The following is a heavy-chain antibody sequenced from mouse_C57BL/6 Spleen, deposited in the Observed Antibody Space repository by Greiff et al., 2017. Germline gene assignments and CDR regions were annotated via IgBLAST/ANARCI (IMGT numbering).Heavy chain of an antibody. J-gene: IGHJ2*01. V-gene: IGHV1-81*01. CDR3: ARFLFITTVVANFDY. CDR2: IYPRSGNT. CDR1: GYTFTSYG. Sequence: QVQLQQSGAELARPGASVKLSCKASGYTFTSYGISWVKQRTGQGLEWIGEIYPRSGNTYYNEKFKGKATLTADKSSSTAYMELRSLTSEDSAVYFCARFLFITTVVANFDYWGQGTTLTVSS. D-gene: IGHD1-1*01.